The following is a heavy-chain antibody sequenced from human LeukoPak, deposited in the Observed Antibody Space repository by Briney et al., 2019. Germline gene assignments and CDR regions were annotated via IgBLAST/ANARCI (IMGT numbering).Heavy chain of an antibody. Sequence: GESMNFCGTTSGYRTGNYMLGWARQVPGRGLEWMAMIYPGDSDTRYSPSFRGRATISADKSITTAYLQWSSLKASDTARYYCARHLYDTTENYPVCYYWGQGSLVTVSS. CDR2: IYPGDSDT. D-gene: IGHD3-22*01. V-gene: IGHV5-51*01. J-gene: IGHJ4*02. CDR1: GYRTGNYM. CDR3: ARHLYDTTENYPVCYY.